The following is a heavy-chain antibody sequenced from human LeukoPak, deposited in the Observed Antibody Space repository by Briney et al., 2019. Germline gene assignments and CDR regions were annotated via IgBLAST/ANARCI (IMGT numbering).Heavy chain of an antibody. J-gene: IGHJ4*02. CDR2: IIPIFGTA. Sequence: SVKVSCKASGGTFSSYAISWVPQAPGQGLEWIGGIIPIFGTANYAQKFQGRVTITADESTSTAYMELSSLRSEDTAVYYCAAHNYYDSSGYYYLDYWGQGTLVTVSS. CDR1: GGTFSSYA. CDR3: AAHNYYDSSGYYYLDY. D-gene: IGHD3-22*01. V-gene: IGHV1-69*01.